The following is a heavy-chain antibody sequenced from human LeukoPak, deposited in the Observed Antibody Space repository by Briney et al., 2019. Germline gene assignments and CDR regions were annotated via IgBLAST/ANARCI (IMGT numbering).Heavy chain of an antibody. J-gene: IGHJ4*02. CDR1: GGTININNYY. CDR3: ARHPGDYDVLTGYRSSPFDY. V-gene: IGHV4-39*01. D-gene: IGHD3-9*01. Sequence: SETLSLTCTVSGGTININNYYWGWIRQPPGKGLDWIGRIYYSGSTYSNPSLKSRVTISVDTSKNQFSLELNSMTAADTAVYYCARHPGDYDVLTGYRSSPFDYWGQGTLVTVSS. CDR2: IYYSGST.